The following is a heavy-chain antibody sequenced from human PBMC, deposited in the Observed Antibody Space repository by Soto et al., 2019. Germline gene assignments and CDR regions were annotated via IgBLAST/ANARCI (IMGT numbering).Heavy chain of an antibody. V-gene: IGHV1-69*01. Sequence: QVPLVQSGAEVKKPGSSVKVSCKASGGTFSSYAISWVRQAPGQGLEWMGGIIPIFGTANYAQKFQGRVTITADESTSTAYMELSSLRSEDTAVYYCARASPIITMVRGVIDYYYGMDVWGQGTTVTVSS. CDR2: IIPIFGTA. J-gene: IGHJ6*02. CDR3: ARASPIITMVRGVIDYYYGMDV. CDR1: GGTFSSYA. D-gene: IGHD3-10*01.